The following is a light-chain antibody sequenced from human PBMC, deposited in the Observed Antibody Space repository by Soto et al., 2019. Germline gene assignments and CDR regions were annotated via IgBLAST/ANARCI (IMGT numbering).Light chain of an antibody. CDR3: QQYDNFPL. J-gene: IGKJ5*01. V-gene: IGKV1-33*01. Sequence: DIQLTQSPSSLSASVGDRVTITCQASQDISNLLNWYQQKPGKAPKLLIYDASNLETGVPSRFSGSGSGTDFSFTITSLQPEYIATYYCQQYDNFPLFGQGTRLDIK. CDR1: QDISNL. CDR2: DAS.